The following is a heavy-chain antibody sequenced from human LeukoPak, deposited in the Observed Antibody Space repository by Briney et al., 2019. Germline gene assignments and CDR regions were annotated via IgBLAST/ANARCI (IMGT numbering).Heavy chain of an antibody. D-gene: IGHD3-22*01. V-gene: IGHV1-69*13. Sequence: SVKVSCKASGYTFTSYAISWVRQAPGQGLEWMGGIIPIFGTTNYAQKFQGRVTITADESTSTAYMELSSLRSEDTAVYYCAYYESSGYPPVFEVGFDPWGQGTQVTVSS. CDR2: IIPIFGTT. J-gene: IGHJ5*02. CDR3: AYYESSGYPPVFEVGFDP. CDR1: GYTFTSYA.